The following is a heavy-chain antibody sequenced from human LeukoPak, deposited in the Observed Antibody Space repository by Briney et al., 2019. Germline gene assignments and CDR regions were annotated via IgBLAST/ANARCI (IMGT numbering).Heavy chain of an antibody. CDR2: ISAYNGNT. V-gene: IGHV1-18*01. CDR1: GYTFTSYG. J-gene: IGHJ5*02. Sequence: ASVTVSCKASGYTFTSYGISWVRQAPGQGLEWMGWISAYNGNTNYAQKLQGRVTMTTDTSTSTAYMELRSLRSDDTAVYYCARDLVRYYYGSGTPVGWFDPWGQGTLVTVSS. CDR3: ARDLVRYYYGSGTPVGWFDP. D-gene: IGHD3-10*01.